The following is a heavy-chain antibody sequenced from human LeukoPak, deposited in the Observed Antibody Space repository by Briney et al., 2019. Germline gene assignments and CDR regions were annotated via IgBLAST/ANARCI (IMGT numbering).Heavy chain of an antibody. Sequence: SETLSLTCAVYGGSLSGYYWSWIRQPPGKGLEWIGEINHSESTNYNPSLKSRVTISVDTSKNQFPLKLSSVTAADTAVYYCARVLGKYCSSTSCHLDYWGQGTLVTVSS. V-gene: IGHV4-34*01. J-gene: IGHJ4*02. D-gene: IGHD2-2*01. CDR3: ARVLGKYCSSTSCHLDY. CDR2: INHSEST. CDR1: GGSLSGYY.